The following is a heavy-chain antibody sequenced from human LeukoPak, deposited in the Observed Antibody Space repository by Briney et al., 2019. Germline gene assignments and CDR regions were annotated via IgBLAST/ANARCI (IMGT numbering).Heavy chain of an antibody. Sequence: ASVKVSCKASGDTFSSYAFSWVRQAPGQGLEWMGGIIPIFGTANYAQKFQGRVTITADKSTSTVYMRLSSLRSEDTALYYCARDLGNYYGSGSYMWGPGTLVTVSS. CDR3: ARDLGNYYGSGSYM. J-gene: IGHJ4*02. D-gene: IGHD3-10*01. CDR1: GDTFSSYA. CDR2: IIPIFGTA. V-gene: IGHV1-69*06.